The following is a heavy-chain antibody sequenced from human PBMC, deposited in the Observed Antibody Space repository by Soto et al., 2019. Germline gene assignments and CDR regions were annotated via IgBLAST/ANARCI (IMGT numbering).Heavy chain of an antibody. CDR1: GGSISPYY. CDR3: ARGGMVIIPTATAFDY. Sequence: SETLSLTCSVSGGSISPYYWSWIRQPAGKGLEWIGRIYASGSTNYNPSLKSRVTMSVATSKNQFSLKLTSVTAADTATYYCARGGMVIIPTATAFDYWGQGTLVAVSS. J-gene: IGHJ4*02. CDR2: IYASGST. V-gene: IGHV4-4*07. D-gene: IGHD1-1*01.